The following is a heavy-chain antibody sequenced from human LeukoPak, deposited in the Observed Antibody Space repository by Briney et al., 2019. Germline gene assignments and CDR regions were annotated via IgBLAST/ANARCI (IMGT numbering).Heavy chain of an antibody. Sequence: QAGGSLRLSCATSGFSFHVYAMHWVREAPGKGPEWVCLINSDGAKTYYTAAVKGRFTISRDNSKDSLYLQMNNLRTEDTALYYCATSPEGYYDSSALDYWGQGTLVTVSS. CDR3: ATSPEGYYDSSALDY. CDR1: GFSFHVYA. J-gene: IGHJ4*02. V-gene: IGHV3-43*01. D-gene: IGHD3-22*01. CDR2: INSDGAKT.